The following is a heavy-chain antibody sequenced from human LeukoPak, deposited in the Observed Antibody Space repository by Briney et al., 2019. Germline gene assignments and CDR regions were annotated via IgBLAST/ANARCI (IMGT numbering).Heavy chain of an antibody. V-gene: IGHV7-4-1*02. Sequence: ASVKVSCKASGYTFTSYAMNWVRQAPGQGLEWVGWINTNTGNPTYAQGFTGRFVFSLATSVSTAYLQISSLKAEDTAVYYCARAYRTSRIYYDILTGYWGQGTLVTVSS. CDR3: ARAYRTSRIYYDILTGY. D-gene: IGHD3-9*01. CDR2: INTNTGNP. J-gene: IGHJ4*02. CDR1: GYTFTSYA.